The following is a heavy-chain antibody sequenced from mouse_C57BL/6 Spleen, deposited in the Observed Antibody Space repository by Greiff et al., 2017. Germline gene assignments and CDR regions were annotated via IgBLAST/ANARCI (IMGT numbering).Heavy chain of an antibody. V-gene: IGHV5-12*01. D-gene: IGHD6-1*01. Sequence: EVQGVESGGGLVQPGGSLKLSCAASGFTFSDYYMYWVRQTPEKRLEWVAYISNGGGSTYYPDTVKGRFTISRDNAKNTLYLQMSRLKSEDTAMYYCARWGSWADYYAMDYWGQGTSVTVSS. CDR2: ISNGGGST. CDR3: ARWGSWADYYAMDY. CDR1: GFTFSDYY. J-gene: IGHJ4*01.